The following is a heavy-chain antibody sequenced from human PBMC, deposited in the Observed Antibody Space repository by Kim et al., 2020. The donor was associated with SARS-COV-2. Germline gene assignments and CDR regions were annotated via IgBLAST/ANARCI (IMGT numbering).Heavy chain of an antibody. CDR1: GFTFSSYG. V-gene: IGHV3-30*18. CDR2: ISYDGSNK. CDR3: AKLCDFWSGYTDEDDYYYGMDV. D-gene: IGHD3-3*01. Sequence: GGSLRLSCAASGFTFSSYGMHWVRQAPGKGLEWVAVISYDGSNKYYADSVKGRFTISRDNSKNTLYLQMNSLRAEDTAVYYCAKLCDFWSGYTDEDDYYYGMDVWGQGTTVTVSS. J-gene: IGHJ6*02.